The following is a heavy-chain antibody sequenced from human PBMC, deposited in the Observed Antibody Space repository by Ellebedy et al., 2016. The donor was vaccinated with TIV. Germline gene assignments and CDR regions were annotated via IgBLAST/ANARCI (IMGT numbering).Heavy chain of an antibody. CDR2: MNPKSGNT. CDR3: ARGRGFLQALEY. Sequence: AASVKVSCKASGYSFSTYDIHWVRQASGRGPEWMGWMNPKSGNTGFAPRFQGRISMTRNTSINTAYMDLSSLRSDDTAVYYCARGRGFLQALEYWGQGSLVTVPS. V-gene: IGHV1-8*01. CDR1: GYSFSTYD. J-gene: IGHJ4*02. D-gene: IGHD2/OR15-2a*01.